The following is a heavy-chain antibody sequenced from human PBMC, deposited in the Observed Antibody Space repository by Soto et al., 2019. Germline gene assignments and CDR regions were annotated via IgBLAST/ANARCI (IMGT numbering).Heavy chain of an antibody. Sequence: GASVKVSCKASGYTFTSYYMHLVRQAPGQGLEWMGIINPSGGSTNYAQKFQGRVTMTRDTSTSTVYMEQSSLRSDDTAVYYCARDTGITMVRGVIITNNWFDPWGQGTLVTVSS. D-gene: IGHD3-10*01. CDR1: GYTFTSYY. J-gene: IGHJ5*02. CDR2: INPSGGST. V-gene: IGHV1-46*01. CDR3: ARDTGITMVRGVIITNNWFDP.